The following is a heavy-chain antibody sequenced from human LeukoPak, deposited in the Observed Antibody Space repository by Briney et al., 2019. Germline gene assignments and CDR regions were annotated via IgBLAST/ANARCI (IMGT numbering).Heavy chain of an antibody. V-gene: IGHV1-8*01. Sequence: ASVKVSCKASGYTFTSYDINWVRQATGQGLEWMGWMNPNSGNTGYAQKFQGTVTMTRNTSISTAYMELSSLRSEDMAVYYCARDVGYNFRAFDIWGQGTMVTVSS. CDR2: MNPNSGNT. CDR1: GYTFTSYD. J-gene: IGHJ3*02. CDR3: ARDVGYNFRAFDI. D-gene: IGHD5-24*01.